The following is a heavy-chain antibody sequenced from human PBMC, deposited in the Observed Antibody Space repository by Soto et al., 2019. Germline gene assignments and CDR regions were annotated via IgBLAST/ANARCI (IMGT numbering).Heavy chain of an antibody. Sequence: GGSLRLSCAASGFTFSDYYMSWIRQAPGKGLEWVSYISSSNNTNYADSGMGRFTISRDNAKNSLYLQMNSLRAEDTAVYYCARVKGLVQGVDDALDVWGQGTMVTVSS. CDR1: GFTFSDYY. J-gene: IGHJ3*01. CDR3: ARVKGLVQGVDDALDV. D-gene: IGHD2-15*01. CDR2: ISSSNNT. V-gene: IGHV3-11*06.